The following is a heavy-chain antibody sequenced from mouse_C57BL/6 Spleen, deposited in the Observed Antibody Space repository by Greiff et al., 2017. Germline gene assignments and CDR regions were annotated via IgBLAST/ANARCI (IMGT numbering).Heavy chain of an antibody. V-gene: IGHV5-17*01. CDR3: AKLLL. CDR2: ISSGSSTI. CDR1: GFTFSDYG. J-gene: IGHJ4*01. Sequence: EVKVEESGGGLVKPGGSLKLSCAASGFTFSDYGMHWVRQAPEKGLEWVAYISSGSSTIYYADTVKGRFTISRDNAKNTLFLQMTSLRSEDTAMYYCAKLLLWGQGTSVTVSS. D-gene: IGHD2-1*01.